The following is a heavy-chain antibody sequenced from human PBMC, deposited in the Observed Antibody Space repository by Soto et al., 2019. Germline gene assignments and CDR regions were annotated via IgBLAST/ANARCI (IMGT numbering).Heavy chain of an antibody. V-gene: IGHV3-23*01. CDR1: GFTFNIYA. D-gene: IGHD3-22*01. CDR2: ISGSGGGT. J-gene: IGHJ4*02. CDR3: ARDYYKYYDSSGYYRSPAY. Sequence: GGSLRLSCAASGFTFNIYAMSWVRQAPGKGLEWVSAISGSGGGTYYADSVKGRFTISRDNSRNTLFLQMNSLRAEDTAVYYCARDYYKYYDSSGYYRSPAYWGQGTLVTVSS.